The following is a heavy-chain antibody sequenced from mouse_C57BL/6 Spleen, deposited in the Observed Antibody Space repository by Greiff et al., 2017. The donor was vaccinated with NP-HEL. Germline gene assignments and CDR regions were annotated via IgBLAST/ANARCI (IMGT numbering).Heavy chain of an antibody. CDR1: GYTFTSYW. Sequence: QVQLQQSGAELVKPGASVKLSCKASGYTFTSYWMHWVKQRPGQGLEWIGMIHPNSGSTNYNEKFKSKVTLTVDKSSSTAYMQLSSLTSEDSAVYYCARDVSSYVWFAYWGQGTLVTVSA. D-gene: IGHD1-1*01. CDR2: IHPNSGST. V-gene: IGHV1-64*01. CDR3: ARDVSSYVWFAY. J-gene: IGHJ3*01.